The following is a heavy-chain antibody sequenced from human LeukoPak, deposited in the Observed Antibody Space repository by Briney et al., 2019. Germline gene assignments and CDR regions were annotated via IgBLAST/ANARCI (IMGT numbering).Heavy chain of an antibody. Sequence: ETLSLTCTVSGGSISSYYWSWVRQAPGKGLEWVSSISSSSSYIYYADSVKGRFTISRDNAKNSLYLQMNSLRAEDTAVYYCASIRGAYTFGGVKEDDYWGQGTLVTVSS. J-gene: IGHJ4*02. CDR2: ISSSSSYI. CDR1: GGSISSYY. CDR3: ASIRGAYTFGGVKEDDY. V-gene: IGHV3-21*01. D-gene: IGHD3-16*01.